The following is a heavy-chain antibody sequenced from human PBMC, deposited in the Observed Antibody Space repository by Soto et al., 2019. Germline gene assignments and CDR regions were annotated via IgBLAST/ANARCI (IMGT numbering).Heavy chain of an antibody. J-gene: IGHJ4*02. CDR1: GGTFSSYA. V-gene: IGHV1-69*06. CDR2: IIPIFGTA. D-gene: IGHD2-2*03. Sequence: ASVKVSCKASGGTFSSYAISWVRQAPGQGLEWMGGIIPIFGTANYAQKFQGRVTITADKSTSTAYMELSSLRSEDTAVYYCASSYGYCSSTSCLRPFDYWGQGTLVTVSS. CDR3: ASSYGYCSSTSCLRPFDY.